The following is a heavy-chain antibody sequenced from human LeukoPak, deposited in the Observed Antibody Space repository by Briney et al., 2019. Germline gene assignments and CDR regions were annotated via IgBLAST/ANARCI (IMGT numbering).Heavy chain of an antibody. CDR1: GFTFSSYW. J-gene: IGHJ6*03. V-gene: IGHV3-7*01. CDR2: IKQDGSEK. Sequence: PGGSLRLSCAASGFTFSSYWMSWVRQAPGKGLEWVANIKQDGSEKYYVDSVKGRFTISKDNAKNSLYLQMNSLRAEDTAVYYCAREVATGTHYYYYMDVWGKGTTVTVSS. D-gene: IGHD5-12*01. CDR3: AREVATGTHYYYYMDV.